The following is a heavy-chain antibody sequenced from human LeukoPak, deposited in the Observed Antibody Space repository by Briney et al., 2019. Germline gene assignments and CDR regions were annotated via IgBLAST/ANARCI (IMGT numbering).Heavy chain of an antibody. D-gene: IGHD5-18*01. J-gene: IGHJ3*02. V-gene: IGHV4-39*07. CDR3: ARFLRGYSYGHVAFDI. Sequence: SETLSLTCTVSGGSISSSSYYWGWIRQPPGKGLEWIGSIYYSGSTYYNPSLKSRVTISVDTSKNQFSLKLSSVTAADTAVYYCARFLRGYSYGHVAFDIWGQGTMVTVSS. CDR2: IYYSGST. CDR1: GGSISSSSYY.